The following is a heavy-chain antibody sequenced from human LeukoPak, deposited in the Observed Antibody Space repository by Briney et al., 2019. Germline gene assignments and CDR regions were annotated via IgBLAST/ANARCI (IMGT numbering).Heavy chain of an antibody. Sequence: SETLSLTCTVSGGSIGSSSYYWGWIRQPPGKGLEWIGSVYYSGSTYYNPSLKSRVTISVDTSKNQFSLKLSSVTAADTAVYYCARLRKGEPFDYWGQGTLVTVSS. CDR3: ARLRKGEPFDY. D-gene: IGHD3-16*01. V-gene: IGHV4-39*01. CDR2: VYYSGST. J-gene: IGHJ4*02. CDR1: GGSIGSSSYY.